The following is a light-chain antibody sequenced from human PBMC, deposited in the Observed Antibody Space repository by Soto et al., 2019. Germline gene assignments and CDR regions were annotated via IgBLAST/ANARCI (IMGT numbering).Light chain of an antibody. J-gene: IGKJ2*01. CDR1: QSVSRT. Sequence: DIQMTQSPSTLSASIGDRVTFTCRASQSVSRTLAWYQQKPGKAPNLLIYDASTLERGDPSRFSGSGSGTEFTLTISSLQSDDFATYFCQQYFSFPYTFGQGTTLQ. V-gene: IGKV1-5*01. CDR3: QQYFSFPYT. CDR2: DAS.